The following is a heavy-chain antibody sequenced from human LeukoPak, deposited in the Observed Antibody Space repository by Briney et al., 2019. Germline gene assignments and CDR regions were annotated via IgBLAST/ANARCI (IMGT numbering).Heavy chain of an antibody. CDR2: IYHSGST. V-gene: IGHV4-38-2*02. CDR3: ASRKLGNDY. J-gene: IGHJ4*02. D-gene: IGHD7-27*01. Sequence: SETLSLTCTVSGYSISSGYYWGWIRQPPGKGLEWIGSIYHSGSTYYNPSLKSRVTMSADTSKNQFSLKLSSVTAADTAVYYCASRKLGNDYWGQGTLVTVSS. CDR1: GYSISSGYY.